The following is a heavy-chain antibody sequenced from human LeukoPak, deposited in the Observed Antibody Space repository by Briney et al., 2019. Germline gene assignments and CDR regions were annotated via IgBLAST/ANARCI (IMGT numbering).Heavy chain of an antibody. J-gene: IGHJ4*02. CDR1: GGSISSSSYY. CDR3: ARLGSTGYYDSSGSRRAALDY. Sequence: SETLSLTCTVSGGSISSSSYYWVWLRQPPGKGLEWIGSIYYSGSTYYNPSLNSRVTISVDTSKNQFALKLSSVTAADTAVYYCARLGSTGYYDSSGSRRAALDYWGQGTLVTVSS. CDR2: IYYSGST. D-gene: IGHD3-22*01. V-gene: IGHV4-39*01.